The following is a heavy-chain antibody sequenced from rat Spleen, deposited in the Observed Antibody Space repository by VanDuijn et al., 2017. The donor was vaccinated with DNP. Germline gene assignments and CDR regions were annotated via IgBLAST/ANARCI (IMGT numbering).Heavy chain of an antibody. J-gene: IGHJ4*01. CDR2: ITSSSDI. CDR3: ARYSAPHYAMDA. D-gene: IGHD3-3*01. CDR1: GFTLSDYG. V-gene: IGHV5-34*01. Sequence: EVQLVESGGGLVQPGRSLKLSCAASGFTLSDYGMNWIRQAPGKGLDWVASITSSSDIYYADTVKGRFTISRENARNTLYLQMTSLTSEDTALYYCARYSAPHYAMDAWGQGSSVTVSS.